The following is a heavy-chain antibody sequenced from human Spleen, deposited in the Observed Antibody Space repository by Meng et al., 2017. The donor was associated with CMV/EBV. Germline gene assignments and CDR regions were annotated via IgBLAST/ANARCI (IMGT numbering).Heavy chain of an antibody. CDR1: FTSYY. J-gene: IGHJ5*02. CDR3: ARDASDFDSSGYYNTWFDP. Sequence: FTSYYMHWVRQAPGQGLEWMGVINPTAGSTTYAQNFQGRVTMTSDTSTSTAYMELSSLRSDDTAVYYCARDASDFDSSGYYNTWFDPWGQGTLVTVSS. V-gene: IGHV1-46*01. CDR2: INPTAGST. D-gene: IGHD3-22*01.